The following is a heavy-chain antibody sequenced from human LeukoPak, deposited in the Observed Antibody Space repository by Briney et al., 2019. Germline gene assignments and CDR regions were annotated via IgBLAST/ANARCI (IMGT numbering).Heavy chain of an antibody. CDR2: IDNVGTTM. J-gene: IGHJ5*02. D-gene: IGHD3-3*01. Sequence: GGSLRLSCEASGFSFSSYNMDWVRQTPGKGLEWISYIDNVGTTMYYADSVKGRFTISRDNAKKSVYLQMNSLRAEDTAIYYCAKEHDLWHEEGNWFDTWGQGVLVTVSS. V-gene: IGHV3-48*03. CDR1: GFSFSSYN. CDR3: AKEHDLWHEEGNWFDT.